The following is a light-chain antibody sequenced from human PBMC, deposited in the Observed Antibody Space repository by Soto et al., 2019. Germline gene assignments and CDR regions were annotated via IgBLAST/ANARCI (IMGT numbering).Light chain of an antibody. J-gene: IGKJ4*01. CDR3: QQGKNNRPLT. CDR2: EAS. V-gene: IGKV1-9*01. CDR1: QDISHY. Sequence: IQLTQSPSSLSASVGDGVTITCRASQDISHYVAWYQQKPGKAPKVLIYEASTLQSGVPSRFSGSGSGTDFTLTISSLQPEDFATYYRQQGKNNRPLTFGGGTKVDIK.